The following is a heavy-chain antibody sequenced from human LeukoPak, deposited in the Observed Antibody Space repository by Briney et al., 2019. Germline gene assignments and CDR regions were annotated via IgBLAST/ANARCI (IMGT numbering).Heavy chain of an antibody. J-gene: IGHJ4*02. CDR2: INPNSGGT. CDR3: ARGRVDY. CDR1: GYTFTGYY. V-gene: IGHV1-2*02. Sequence: ASVKVSCKASGYTFTGYYMHWVRQAPGQGLEWMGWINPNSGGTNYAQKFQGRVTMTRDMSTSTVYMELSSLRSEDTAVYYCARGRVDYWGQGTLVTVSS.